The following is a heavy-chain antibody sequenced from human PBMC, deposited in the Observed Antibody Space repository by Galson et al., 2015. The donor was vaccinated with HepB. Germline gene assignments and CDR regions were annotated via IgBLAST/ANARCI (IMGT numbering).Heavy chain of an antibody. J-gene: IGHJ5*02. Sequence: SVKVSCKASGYTFTSYYMHWVRQAPGQGLEWMGIINPSGGSTSYAQKFQGGVTMTRDTSTSTVYMELSSLRSEDTAVYYCARTKAAAGTSGWFDPWGQGTLVTVSS. V-gene: IGHV1-46*03. CDR3: ARTKAAAGTSGWFDP. CDR2: INPSGGST. D-gene: IGHD6-13*01. CDR1: GYTFTSYY.